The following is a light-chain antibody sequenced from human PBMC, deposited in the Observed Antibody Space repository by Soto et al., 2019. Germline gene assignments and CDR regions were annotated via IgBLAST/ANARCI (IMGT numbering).Light chain of an antibody. V-gene: IGKV1-39*01. CDR1: QGVSAY. CDR3: QQSYRTPHT. CDR2: SAS. Sequence: DVPMTQSPSSLSASVGDRVTITSRASQGVSAYLLWYQQTQGRAPKLLIYSASNLVSGVPSRFSGSGSGTSFTLTISSLQPEDFATYYCQQSYRTPHTFGQGTKLETK. J-gene: IGKJ2*01.